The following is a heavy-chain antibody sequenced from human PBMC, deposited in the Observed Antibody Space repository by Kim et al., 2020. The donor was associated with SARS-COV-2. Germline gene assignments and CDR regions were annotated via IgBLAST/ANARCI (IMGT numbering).Heavy chain of an antibody. Sequence: SETLSLTCTVSGYSISSGYYWGWIRQPPGKGLEWIGSIYHSGSTYYNPSLKSRVTISVDTSKNQFSLKLSSVTAADTAVYYCARDSPLDYGDNYYYYGMDVWGQGTTVTVSS. J-gene: IGHJ6*02. CDR3: ARDSPLDYGDNYYYYGMDV. CDR1: GYSISSGYY. CDR2: IYHSGST. D-gene: IGHD4-17*01. V-gene: IGHV4-38-2*02.